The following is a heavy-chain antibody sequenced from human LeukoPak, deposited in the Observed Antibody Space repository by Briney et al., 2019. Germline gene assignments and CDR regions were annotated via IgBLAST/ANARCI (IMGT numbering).Heavy chain of an antibody. V-gene: IGHV3-7*05. CDR2: IKQDGSEK. CDR1: GFTFSSYW. Sequence: PGGSLRLSCAASGFTFSSYWMSWVRQAPGKGLEWVANIKQDGSEKYYVDSVKGRFTISRDNAKNSLYLQMNSLRAEDTAVYYCARDLHVVGYAFDIWGQGTMVTVSS. CDR3: ARDLHVVGYAFDI. J-gene: IGHJ3*02. D-gene: IGHD1-26*01.